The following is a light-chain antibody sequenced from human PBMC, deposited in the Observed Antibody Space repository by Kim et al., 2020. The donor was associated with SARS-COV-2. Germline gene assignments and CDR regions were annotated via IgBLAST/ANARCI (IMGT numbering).Light chain of an antibody. CDR1: KLGNKY. J-gene: IGLJ2*01. V-gene: IGLV3-1*01. Sequence: PGQTATITCSGDKLGNKYVCWYQQKPGQAPVLVIYQDSKRPSGIPERFSGSNSGNTATLTISGTQAMDEADYYCQAWDSSTADVVFGGGTQLTVL. CDR3: QAWDSSTADVV. CDR2: QDS.